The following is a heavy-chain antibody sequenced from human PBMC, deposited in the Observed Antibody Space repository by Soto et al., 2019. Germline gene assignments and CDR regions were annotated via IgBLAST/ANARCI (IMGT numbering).Heavy chain of an antibody. V-gene: IGHV3-23*01. J-gene: IGHJ6*03. CDR2: ISGSGGST. D-gene: IGHD6-13*01. CDR3: AKDRIAAAGNYHYYYYYYMDV. CDR1: GFTFSSYA. Sequence: GGSLRLSCAASGFTFSSYAMSWVRQAPGKGLEWVSAISGSGGSTYYADSVKGRFTISRDNSKNTLYLQMNSLRAEDTAVYYCAKDRIAAAGNYHYYYYYYMDVWGKGTTVTVSS.